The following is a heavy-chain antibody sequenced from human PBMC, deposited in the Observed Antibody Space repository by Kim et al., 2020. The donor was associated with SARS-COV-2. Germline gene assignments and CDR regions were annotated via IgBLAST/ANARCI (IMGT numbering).Heavy chain of an antibody. CDR1: GGSISSSNW. Sequence: SETLSLTCAVSGGSISSSNWWSWVRQPPGKGLEWIGEIYHSGSTNYNPSLKSRVTISVDKSKNQFSLKLSSVTAADTAVYYCARDGRGITMVRGVTDPDAFDIWGQGTMVTVSS. CDR3: ARDGRGITMVRGVTDPDAFDI. D-gene: IGHD3-10*01. V-gene: IGHV4-4*02. CDR2: IYHSGST. J-gene: IGHJ3*02.